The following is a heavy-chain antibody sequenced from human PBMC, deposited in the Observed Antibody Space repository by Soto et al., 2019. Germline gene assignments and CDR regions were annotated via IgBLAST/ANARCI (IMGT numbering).Heavy chain of an antibody. CDR1: GGSISSGDYY. CDR3: ATDPGYGYWFDP. CDR2: IYYSGST. D-gene: IGHD5-18*01. Sequence: PSETLSLTCTVSGGSISSGDYYWSWIRQPPGKGLEWIGYIYYSGSTYYNPSLKSRVTISVDTSKNQFSLKLRSEDTAVYYCATDPGYGYWFDPWGQGTLVTVSS. V-gene: IGHV4-30-4*02. J-gene: IGHJ5*02.